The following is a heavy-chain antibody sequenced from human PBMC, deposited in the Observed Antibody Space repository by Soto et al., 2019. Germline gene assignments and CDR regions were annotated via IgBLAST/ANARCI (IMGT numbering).Heavy chain of an antibody. V-gene: IGHV3-73*01. J-gene: IGHJ4*02. CDR3: ASHYDMWSGYLSPVDY. D-gene: IGHD3-3*01. CDR1: EFNFSGSA. Sequence: EVQLVESGGDWVQPGESLKLSCTGLEFNFSGSALHWVRQPSGKGLEWGGRIRGRAKKYATSYATSVRGRFYLSRDDSKTTAFLQMNSLRDEDTAVYYCASHYDMWSGYLSPVDYWGQGTLVTVSS. CDR2: IRGRAKKYAT.